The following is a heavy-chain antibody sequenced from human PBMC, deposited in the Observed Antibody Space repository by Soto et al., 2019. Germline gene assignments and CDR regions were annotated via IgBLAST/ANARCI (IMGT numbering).Heavy chain of an antibody. V-gene: IGHV3-11*01. CDR1: GFTSWDYD. CDR2: ISRSGNTM. D-gene: IGHD2-2*02. J-gene: IGHJ3*02. CDR3: VREGRSSTSCNTGCAFDI. Sequence: GGSLRLSCAASGFTSWDYDMSFILHAPWNGLEWVSYISRSGNTMYYGDYVKGRFTISRDNAENSVFLQMISLRAEDTAVYYCVREGRSSTSCNTGCAFDIWGQGTMVTVSS.